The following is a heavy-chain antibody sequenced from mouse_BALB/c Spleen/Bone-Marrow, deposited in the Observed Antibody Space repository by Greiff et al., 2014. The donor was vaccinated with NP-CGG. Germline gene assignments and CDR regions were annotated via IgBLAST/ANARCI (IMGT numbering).Heavy chain of an antibody. Sequence: ELXRPGASVTLSCKASGYTFTXYEMHXXXXXXXXXXXWIGAIDPETGGTAYNQKFKGRAALTADKSSSTAYMELRSLTSEDSAVYYCTRSETGPFAYWGQGTLVTVSA. CDR1: GYTFTXYE. J-gene: IGHJ3*01. V-gene: IGHV1-15*01. CDR3: TRSETGPFAY. D-gene: IGHD4-1*01. CDR2: IDPETGGT.